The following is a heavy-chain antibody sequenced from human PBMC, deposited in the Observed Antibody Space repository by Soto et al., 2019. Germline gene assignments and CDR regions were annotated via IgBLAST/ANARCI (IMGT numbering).Heavy chain of an antibody. CDR3: ARDARLLWVADTTRYYYYGMEF. J-gene: IGHJ6*02. V-gene: IGHV4-59*01. CDR1: GGSISSYH. CDR2: IYYSGST. Sequence: SETLSLTCTVSGGSISSYHWRWIRQPPGKGLEWIGHIYYSGSTNYNPSLKSRVTISVGTSKNQFSLKLSSVTAADTAVYYCARDARLLWVADTTRYYYYGMEFWGQGTTVTVSS. D-gene: IGHD3-10*01.